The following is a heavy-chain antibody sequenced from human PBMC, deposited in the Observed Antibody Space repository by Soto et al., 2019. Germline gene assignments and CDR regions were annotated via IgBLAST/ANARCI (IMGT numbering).Heavy chain of an antibody. CDR1: GFTVSSNY. Sequence: EVQLVESGGGLVQPGGSLRLSCAASGFTVSSNYMSWVRQAPGKGLEWVSVIYSGGSTYYADSVKGRFTISRDNSKNTLDAQTNSLRAEDADVCYCAREAEASSGHWGEGTPVTVSS. CDR2: IYSGGST. D-gene: IGHD1-26*01. J-gene: IGHJ4*02. V-gene: IGHV3-66*01. CDR3: AREAEASSGH.